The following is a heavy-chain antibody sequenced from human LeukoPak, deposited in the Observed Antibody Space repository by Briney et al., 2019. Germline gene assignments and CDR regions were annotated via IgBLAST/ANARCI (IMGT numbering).Heavy chain of an antibody. CDR2: IYTCGSP. J-gene: IGHJ3*02. V-gene: IGHV4-4*09. CDR3: ARSVDYYDSLDPFDI. Sequence: SETLSLTCTVSGGSISSYYWSWVRQPPGKGLGWSGYIYTCGSPTYNPSPKRRVTLSVDTSKSQFPLKLSSVTAADTGVYYCARSVDYYDSLDPFDIWGQGTMVTVSS. D-gene: IGHD3-22*01. CDR1: GGSISSYY.